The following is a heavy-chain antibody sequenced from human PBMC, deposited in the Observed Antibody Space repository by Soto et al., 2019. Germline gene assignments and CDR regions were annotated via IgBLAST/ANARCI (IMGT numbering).Heavy chain of an antibody. CDR3: ARDRVSGSGSYYFDY. Sequence: SDTLSLTCAVSGGSISSSNWWSWVRRPPGKGLEWIGEIYHSGSTNYNPSLKSRVTISVDKSKNQFSLKLSSVTAADTAVYYCARDRVSGSGSYYFDYWGQGTLVTVSS. CDR1: GGSISSSNW. D-gene: IGHD3-10*01. V-gene: IGHV4-4*02. J-gene: IGHJ4*02. CDR2: IYHSGST.